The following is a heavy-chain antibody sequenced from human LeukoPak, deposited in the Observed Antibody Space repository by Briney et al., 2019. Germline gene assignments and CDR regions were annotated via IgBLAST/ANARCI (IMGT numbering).Heavy chain of an antibody. V-gene: IGHV1-69*05. CDR2: IIPIFGTA. CDR3: ARDMGTGYCSSTSCYVY. J-gene: IGHJ4*02. CDR1: GGTFSSYA. D-gene: IGHD2-2*01. Sequence: GASVTVSCKASGGTFSSYAISWVRQAPGQGLEWMGRIIPIFGTANYAQKFQGRVTITTDESTSTAYMELSSLRSEDTAVYYCARDMGTGYCSSTSCYVYWGQGTLVTVSS.